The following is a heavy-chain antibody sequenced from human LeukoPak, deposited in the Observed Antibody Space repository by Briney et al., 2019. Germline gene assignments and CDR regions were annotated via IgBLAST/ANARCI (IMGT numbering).Heavy chain of an antibody. J-gene: IGHJ4*02. Sequence: SVKVSCKSSGCTFSSYAISWVRQPPGQGLEWMGGIIPIFGTANYAQKFEGRVTITTDESTSTAYMELSSLRSEDTAVYYCASEEMGPQGLDYWGQGTLVTVSS. V-gene: IGHV1-69*05. CDR2: IIPIFGTA. CDR1: GCTFSSYA. D-gene: IGHD5-24*01. CDR3: ASEEMGPQGLDY.